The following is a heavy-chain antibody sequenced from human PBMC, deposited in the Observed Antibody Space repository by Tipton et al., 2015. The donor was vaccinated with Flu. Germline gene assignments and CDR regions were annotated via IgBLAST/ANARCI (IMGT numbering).Heavy chain of an antibody. Sequence: SLRLSCAASGFTFSGSAMHWVRQASGKGLEWVGRIRSKANSYATAYAASVKGRFTISRDDSKNTAYLQMNSLKTEDTAVYYCWYPPAAIRDYWSQGTLVTVSS. J-gene: IGHJ4*02. D-gene: IGHD2-2*02. V-gene: IGHV3-73*01. CDR1: GFTFSGSA. CDR2: IRSKANSYAT. CDR3: WYPPAAIRDY.